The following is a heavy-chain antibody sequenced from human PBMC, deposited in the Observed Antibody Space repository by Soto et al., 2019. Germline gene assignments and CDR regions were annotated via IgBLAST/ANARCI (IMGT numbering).Heavy chain of an antibody. J-gene: IGHJ4*02. D-gene: IGHD6-19*01. CDR3: AGEQWLGVDY. CDR1: GYTFTKYA. CDR2: INAGNGNT. V-gene: IGHV1-3*01. Sequence: ASVKVSCKASGYTFTKYAMHWVRQAPGQSLEWMGWINAGNGNTKYSQKFQGRVTITRDTSASTAYMELSSLRSEDTAVYYCAGEQWLGVDYWGQGTLVTVPQ.